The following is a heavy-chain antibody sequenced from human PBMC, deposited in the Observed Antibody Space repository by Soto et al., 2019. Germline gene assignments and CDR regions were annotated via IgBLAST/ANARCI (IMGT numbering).Heavy chain of an antibody. Sequence: SETLSLTCTVSGGSISIGGYYWSCIRQHPGKGLEWIGYIYYSGSTYYNPSLKSRVTISVDTSKNQFSLKLSSVTAADTAVYYCARWPGIAARRGAFDIWGQGTMVTVSS. CDR3: ARWPGIAARRGAFDI. J-gene: IGHJ3*02. V-gene: IGHV4-31*03. CDR1: GGSISIGGYY. CDR2: IYYSGST. D-gene: IGHD6-6*01.